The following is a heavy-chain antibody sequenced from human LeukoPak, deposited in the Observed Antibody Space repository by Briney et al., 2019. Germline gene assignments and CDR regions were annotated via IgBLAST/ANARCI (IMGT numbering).Heavy chain of an antibody. J-gene: IGHJ4*02. D-gene: IGHD7-27*01. CDR3: TSPAFNWGPPGY. CDR1: GFTFSDYY. Sequence: GGSLRLSCVASGFTFSDYYMDWVRQAPGKGLEWVGRARNKANSHTTEYAASVKGRFIISRDDSKSSLYLQMNSLKTEDTAVYYCTSPAFNWGPPGYWGQGTLVTVSS. V-gene: IGHV3-72*01. CDR2: ARNKANSHTT.